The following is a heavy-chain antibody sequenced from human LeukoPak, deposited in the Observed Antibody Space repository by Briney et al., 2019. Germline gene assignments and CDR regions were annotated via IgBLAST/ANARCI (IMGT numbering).Heavy chain of an antibody. CDR2: KFYTGRT. Sequence: SETLSLTCTVSAGSISSSTYYWGWIRQPPGKGLEWIVSKFYTGRTYYNPSLKRRVTISVDTSKNQFSLNLSFVSAADTSVYYCANGPTGDKGFDNWGQVTLVTVSS. CDR1: AGSISSSTYY. J-gene: IGHJ4*01. D-gene: IGHD7-27*01. V-gene: IGHV4-39*07. CDR3: ANGPTGDKGFDN.